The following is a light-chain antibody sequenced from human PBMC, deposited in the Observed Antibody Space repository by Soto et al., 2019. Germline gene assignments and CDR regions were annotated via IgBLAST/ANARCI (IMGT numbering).Light chain of an antibody. Sequence: ERATLSCRVSQSVGSSLAWYQQKPGQAPRLLIYDASNRATGIPARFSGSGSGTDFTLTINSLEPEDVAVYYCQQRSYLFTFGGGTKVDIK. CDR3: QQRSYLFT. V-gene: IGKV3-11*01. CDR2: DAS. CDR1: QSVGSS. J-gene: IGKJ4*01.